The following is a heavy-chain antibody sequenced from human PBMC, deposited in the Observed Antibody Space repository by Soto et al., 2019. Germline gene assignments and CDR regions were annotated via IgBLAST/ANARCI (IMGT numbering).Heavy chain of an antibody. J-gene: IGHJ3*02. Sequence: QLHLVQSGAVVKKPGASVTVSCSASGYPVTAYYMHWVRQAPGRGLEWMGGINPATGAAKYTQTFQGRVTMTGDTSPSTVFMELGGLTSEDTAAFYCARGGGVGVAGSAAFDMWGQGTLVTVSS. V-gene: IGHV1-2*02. CDR3: ARGGGVGVAGSAAFDM. CDR1: GYPVTAYY. D-gene: IGHD3-3*01. CDR2: INPATGAA.